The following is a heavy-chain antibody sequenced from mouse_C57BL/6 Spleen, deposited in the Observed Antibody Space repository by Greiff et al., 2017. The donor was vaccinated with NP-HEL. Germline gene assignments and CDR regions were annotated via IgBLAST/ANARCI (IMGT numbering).Heavy chain of an antibody. CDR3: ARQGGSSGYAMDY. CDR1: EYEFPSPD. V-gene: IGHV5-2*01. Sequence: VKLMESGGGLVQPGESLKLSCESNEYEFPSPDLSWVRKTPEKRLELVAALNSDGGSTYYPDTMERRFIISRDNTKKTLYLQMSSLRSEDTALYYCARQGGSSGYAMDYWGQGTSVTVSS. J-gene: IGHJ4*01. CDR2: LNSDGGST. D-gene: IGHD1-1*01.